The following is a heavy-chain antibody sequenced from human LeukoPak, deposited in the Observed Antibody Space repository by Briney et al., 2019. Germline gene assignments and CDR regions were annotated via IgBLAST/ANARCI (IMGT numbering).Heavy chain of an antibody. Sequence: GGSLRLSCAASGFTVSSNYMSWVRQAPGKGLEWVSVIYSGGSTYYADSVKGRFTISRDNSKNTLYLQMNSLRAEDTAVYYCATGITSEWDFDYWGQGTLATVSS. CDR2: IYSGGST. CDR3: ATGITSEWDFDY. D-gene: IGHD1-14*01. V-gene: IGHV3-53*01. J-gene: IGHJ4*02. CDR1: GFTVSSNY.